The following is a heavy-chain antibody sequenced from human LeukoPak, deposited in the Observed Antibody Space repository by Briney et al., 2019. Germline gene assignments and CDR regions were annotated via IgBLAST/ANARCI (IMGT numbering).Heavy chain of an antibody. V-gene: IGHV4-39*01. D-gene: IGHD1-26*01. J-gene: IGHJ4*02. CDR2: IYYSGST. CDR1: GGSLSSSSYY. Sequence: SETLSLTCTVSGGSLSSSSYYWGWLRQPPGTGLEWLGSIYYSGSTYYNPSLKSRVTISVDTSKNQFSLRLNSVTAADTAMYYCAKSGGYGLIDYWGQGTRVTVSS. CDR3: AKSGGYGLIDY.